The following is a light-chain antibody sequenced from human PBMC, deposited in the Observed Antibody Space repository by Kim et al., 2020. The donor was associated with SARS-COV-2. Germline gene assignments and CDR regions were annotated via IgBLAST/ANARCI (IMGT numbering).Light chain of an antibody. J-gene: IGLJ2*01. V-gene: IGLV1-51*01. Sequence: QKVTISCSGSSSNIVNNYVSWYQQLPGTAPKLLIYDNNKRPSGIPDRFSGSKSGTSATLGITGLQTGDEADYYCGTWDSSLSAVVFGGGTQLTVL. CDR1: SSNIVNNY. CDR3: GTWDSSLSAVV. CDR2: DNN.